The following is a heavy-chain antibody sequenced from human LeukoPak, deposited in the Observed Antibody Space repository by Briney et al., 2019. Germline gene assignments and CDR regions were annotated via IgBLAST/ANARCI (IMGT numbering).Heavy chain of an antibody. D-gene: IGHD2-15*01. CDR1: GYTFTGYY. J-gene: IGHJ4*02. CDR2: INPNSGGT. V-gene: IGHV1-2*02. Sequence: GASVKVSCKVSGYTFTGYYMHWVRQAPGQGLEWMGWINPNSGGTNYAQKFQGRVTMTRDTSISTAYMELSRLRSDDTAVYYCARGEDIVVVVAATPFDYWGQGTLVTVTS. CDR3: ARGEDIVVVVAATPFDY.